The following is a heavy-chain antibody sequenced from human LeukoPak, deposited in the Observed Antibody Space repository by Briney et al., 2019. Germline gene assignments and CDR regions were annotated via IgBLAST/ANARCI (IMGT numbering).Heavy chain of an antibody. D-gene: IGHD2-2*01. J-gene: IGHJ6*02. CDR3: VRGGYCSGTSCAHYDGMDV. CDR2: IWYDGSHA. Sequence: GGSLRLSCAVSGFSFSSYGMRWVRQAPGKGLEWVGDIWYDGSHAYYADSVKGRFTISRDNSMNTLYMQINSLRGEDAAVYYCVRGGYCSGTSCAHYDGMDVWGQGTTVTVSS. V-gene: IGHV3-33*01. CDR1: GFSFSSYG.